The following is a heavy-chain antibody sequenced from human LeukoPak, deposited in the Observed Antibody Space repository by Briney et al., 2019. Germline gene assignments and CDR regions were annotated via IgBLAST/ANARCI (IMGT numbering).Heavy chain of an antibody. Sequence: ASVKVSCKASGYTFTGYYMHWVRQAPGQGLEWMGWINPNSGGTNYAQKFQGRATMTRDTSISTAYMELSRLRSDDTAVYYCARGVYCSSTSCSLDYWGQGTLVTVSS. CDR1: GYTFTGYY. CDR2: INPNSGGT. CDR3: ARGVYCSSTSCSLDY. D-gene: IGHD2-2*01. V-gene: IGHV1-2*02. J-gene: IGHJ4*02.